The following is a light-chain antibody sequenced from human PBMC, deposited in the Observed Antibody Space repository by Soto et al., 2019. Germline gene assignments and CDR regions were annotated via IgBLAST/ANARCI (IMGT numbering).Light chain of an antibody. CDR1: QSISSY. J-gene: IGKJ5*01. V-gene: IGKV1-39*01. Sequence: DIQMTQSPSSLSASVGDRVTITCRASQSISSYLNWYQQKPGKAPKLLIYAASSLQSAVPSRFIGRGSGTDFTLTISSLQHEDFVTHYCQQSYSTPPITFGQGTRLEIK. CDR3: QQSYSTPPIT. CDR2: AAS.